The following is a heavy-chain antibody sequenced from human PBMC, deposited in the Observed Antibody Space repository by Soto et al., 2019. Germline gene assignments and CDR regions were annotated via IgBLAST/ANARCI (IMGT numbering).Heavy chain of an antibody. D-gene: IGHD3-10*01. V-gene: IGHV3-23*01. CDR1: GFVFRAYG. J-gene: IGHJ5*02. CDR3: VKGVFGSGLYNWFDP. Sequence: EEQLLESGGGLVQPGGSLRLSCAPSGFVFRAYGMSWVRQAPGKGLEWVSAITSSGGATYYADSVKGRFTISRDNSKNTLDLQMNSLRAEDSAVYYCVKGVFGSGLYNWFDPWGQGTLVTVSS. CDR2: ITSSGGAT.